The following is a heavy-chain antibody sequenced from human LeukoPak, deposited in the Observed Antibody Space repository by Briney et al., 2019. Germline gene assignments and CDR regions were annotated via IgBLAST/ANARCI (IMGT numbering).Heavy chain of an antibody. CDR3: ARVGDSSGYYSPVHY. V-gene: IGHV4-39*07. Sequence: SETLSLTCTVSGGSISSSSYYWGWIRQPPGKGLEWIGSIYYSGSTYYNPSLKSRVTISVDTSKNQFSLKLSSVTAADTAVYYCARVGDSSGYYSPVHYWGQGTLVTVSS. J-gene: IGHJ4*02. CDR1: GGSISSSSYY. D-gene: IGHD3-22*01. CDR2: IYYSGST.